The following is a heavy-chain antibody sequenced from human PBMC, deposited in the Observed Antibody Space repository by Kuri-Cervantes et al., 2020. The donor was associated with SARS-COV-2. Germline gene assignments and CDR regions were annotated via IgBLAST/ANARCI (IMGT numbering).Heavy chain of an antibody. J-gene: IGHJ6*03. CDR3: ARVAAAAGPAGEYSFYMDV. CDR1: GGTFSTDG. V-gene: IGHV1-69*04. D-gene: IGHD6-13*01. Sequence: SVKVSCKASGGTFSTDGITWVRQAPGQGLEWTGTIIPVLGTTTYSQKFQGRVTITADKSTSTAYMEPSSLTSEDTAVYYCARVAAAAGPAGEYSFYMDVWGKGTTVTVSS. CDR2: IIPVLGTT.